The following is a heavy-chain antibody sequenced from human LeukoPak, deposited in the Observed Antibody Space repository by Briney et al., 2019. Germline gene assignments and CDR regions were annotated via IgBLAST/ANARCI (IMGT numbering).Heavy chain of an antibody. CDR1: GGSFSGYY. J-gene: IGHJ4*02. Sequence: SETLSLTCAVYGGSFSGYYWSWIRQPPGKGLEWIGEINHSGSTNYNPSLKSRVTISVDTSKNQFSLKLSSVTAAGTAVYYCARGPPYSSGWYNYWGQGTLVSVSS. D-gene: IGHD6-19*01. CDR3: ARGPPYSSGWYNY. CDR2: INHSGST. V-gene: IGHV4-34*01.